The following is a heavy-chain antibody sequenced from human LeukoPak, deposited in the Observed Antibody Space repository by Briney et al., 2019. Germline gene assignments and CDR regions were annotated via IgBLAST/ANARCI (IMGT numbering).Heavy chain of an antibody. CDR3: ARGFPGIAAAGTGDY. J-gene: IGHJ4*02. CDR1: GGTFSSYA. CDR2: IIPIFGTA. Sequence: SVKVSCTASGGTFSSYAISWVRQAPGQGLEWMGRIIPIFGTANYAQKFQGRVTITADKSTSTAYMELCSLRSEDTAVYYCARGFPGIAAAGTGDYWGQGTLVTVSS. V-gene: IGHV1-69*06. D-gene: IGHD6-13*01.